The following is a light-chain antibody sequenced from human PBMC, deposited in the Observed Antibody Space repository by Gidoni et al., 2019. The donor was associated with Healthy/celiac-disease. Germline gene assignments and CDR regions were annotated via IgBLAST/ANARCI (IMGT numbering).Light chain of an antibody. CDR2: DAS. CDR3: QQYDNLPLT. Sequence: DIKMTQSPSSLSASVGDRVTITCQASQDISNYLNWYQQKPGKAPKLLIYDASNLETGVPSRFSGSGSGTDFTFTISRLQPEDIATYYCQQYDNLPLTFXGXTKVEIQ. J-gene: IGKJ4*01. V-gene: IGKV1-33*01. CDR1: QDISNY.